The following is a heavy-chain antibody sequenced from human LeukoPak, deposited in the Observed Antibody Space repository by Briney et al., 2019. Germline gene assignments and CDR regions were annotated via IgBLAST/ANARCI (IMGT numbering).Heavy chain of an antibody. CDR2: ISSSSNYM. D-gene: IGHD6-13*01. Sequence: GGSLRLSCAASGFTFSSYSINWVRQAPGKGLEWVSSISSSSNYMYYADSVKGRFTISRDNVKNSLYLQMNALRAEDTAVYYCARDGIASAQMYYFDYWGQGTLVTVSS. V-gene: IGHV3-21*01. CDR1: GFTFSSYS. CDR3: ARDGIASAQMYYFDY. J-gene: IGHJ4*02.